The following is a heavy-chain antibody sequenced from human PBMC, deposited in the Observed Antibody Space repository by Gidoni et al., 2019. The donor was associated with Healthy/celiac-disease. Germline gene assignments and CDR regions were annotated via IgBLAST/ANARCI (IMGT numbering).Heavy chain of an antibody. CDR3: TRQGGTMGSRWFDP. CDR2: IRSKANSYAT. CDR1: GFPFSGSA. V-gene: IGHV3-73*02. D-gene: IGHD3-10*01. J-gene: IGHJ5*02. Sequence: EVQLVESGGGLVQPGGSLKLSCAASGFPFSGSAMHWVRQASGKGLEWVGRIRSKANSYATAYAASVKGRFTISRDDSKNTAYLQMNSLKTEDTAVYYCTRQGGTMGSRWFDPWGQGTLVTVSS.